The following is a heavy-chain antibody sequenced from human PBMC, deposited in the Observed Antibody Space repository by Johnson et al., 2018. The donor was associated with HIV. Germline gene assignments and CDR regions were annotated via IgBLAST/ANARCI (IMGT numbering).Heavy chain of an antibody. D-gene: IGHD1-26*01. CDR3: ARHLASGSYAGAFDI. CDR1: GFTVRSNY. CDR2: IYSGGST. J-gene: IGHJ3*02. Sequence: VQLMESGGGVVQPGGSLRLSCAASGFTVRSNYMSWVRQAPGKGLEWVSIIYSGGSTYYADSVKGRFTISRDNSKNSLYLQMNSLRAEDTALYYCARHLASGSYAGAFDIWGQGTMVTVSS. V-gene: IGHV3-66*04.